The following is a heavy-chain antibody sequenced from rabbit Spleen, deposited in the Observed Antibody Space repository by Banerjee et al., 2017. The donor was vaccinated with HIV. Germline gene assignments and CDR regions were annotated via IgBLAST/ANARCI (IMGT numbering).Heavy chain of an antibody. D-gene: IGHD1-1*01. CDR3: ARAKDSLSGYDF. J-gene: IGHJ3*01. CDR1: GVSFSGNSY. Sequence: QEQLVESGGGLVKPGASLTLTCIASGVSFSGNSYMCWVRQAPGKGLEWIACIDTGSSGSTYYASWAKGRFTISKTSSTTVTLQMTSLTAADTATYFCARAKDSLSGYDFWGQGTLVTVS. CDR2: IDTGSSGST. V-gene: IGHV1S45*01.